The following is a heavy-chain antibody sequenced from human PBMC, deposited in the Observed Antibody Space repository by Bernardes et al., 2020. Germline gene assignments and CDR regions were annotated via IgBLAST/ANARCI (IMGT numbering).Heavy chain of an antibody. CDR3: AKDLAVGVVVVAAPGAFDI. Sequence: GGSLRLSCAASGFTFSSYAMSWVRQAPGKGLEWVSAISGSGGSTYYADSVKGRFTISRDNSKNTLYLQMNSLRAEDTAVYYCAKDLAVGVVVVAAPGAFDIWGQGTMVTVSS. J-gene: IGHJ3*02. V-gene: IGHV3-23*01. CDR1: GFTFSSYA. D-gene: IGHD2-15*01. CDR2: ISGSGGST.